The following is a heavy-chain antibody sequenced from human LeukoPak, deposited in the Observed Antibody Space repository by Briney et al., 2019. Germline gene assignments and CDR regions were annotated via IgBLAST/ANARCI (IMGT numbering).Heavy chain of an antibody. CDR2: ISSSGSTI. Sequence: PGGSLRLSCAASGFTFSSYSMNWVRQAPGKGLEWVSYISSSGSTIYYADSVKGRFTISRDNAKNSLYLQMNSLRAEDTAVYYCARDPDYYDSSGYYGAPLDYWGQGTLVTVSS. J-gene: IGHJ4*02. CDR3: ARDPDYYDSSGYYGAPLDY. V-gene: IGHV3-48*04. D-gene: IGHD3-22*01. CDR1: GFTFSSYS.